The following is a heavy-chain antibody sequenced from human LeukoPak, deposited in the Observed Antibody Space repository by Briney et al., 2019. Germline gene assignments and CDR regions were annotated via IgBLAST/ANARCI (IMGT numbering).Heavy chain of an antibody. J-gene: IGHJ4*02. Sequence: GGSLRLSCAASGFTFDDYAMHWVRQAPGKGLEWVSLISGDGGSTYYADSVKGRFTISRDNAKNSLCLQMNSLRAEDTAVYYCARERGYTYNFDYWGQGTLVTVSS. CDR2: ISGDGGST. CDR1: GFTFDDYA. CDR3: ARERGYTYNFDY. D-gene: IGHD5-18*01. V-gene: IGHV3-43*02.